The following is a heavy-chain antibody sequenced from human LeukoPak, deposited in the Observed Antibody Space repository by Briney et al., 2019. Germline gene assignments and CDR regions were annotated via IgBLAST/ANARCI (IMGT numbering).Heavy chain of an antibody. D-gene: IGHD6-19*01. CDR2: ISYDGSNK. J-gene: IGHJ5*02. CDR3: ARGGGSGWYNWFDP. Sequence: GRSLRLSCAASGSTFSSYAMHWVRQAPGKGLEWVAVISYDGSNKYYADSVKGRFTISRDNSKNTLYLQMNSLRAEDTAVYYCARGGGSGWYNWFDPWGQGTLVTVSS. CDR1: GSTFSSYA. V-gene: IGHV3-30*04.